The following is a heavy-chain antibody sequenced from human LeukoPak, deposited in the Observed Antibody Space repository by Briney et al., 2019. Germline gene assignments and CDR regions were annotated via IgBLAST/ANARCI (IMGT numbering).Heavy chain of an antibody. CDR3: ARDAYCGGDCYFDY. CDR1: GFTVSSNY. Sequence: PGGSLRLSCAASGFTVSSNYMSWVRQAPGKGLEWVSVIYSGGSTYYADSVKGRFTISRDNSKNTLYLQMNSLRAEDTAVYYCARDAYCGGDCYFDYWGQGTLVTVSS. J-gene: IGHJ4*02. D-gene: IGHD2-21*02. CDR2: IYSGGST. V-gene: IGHV3-53*01.